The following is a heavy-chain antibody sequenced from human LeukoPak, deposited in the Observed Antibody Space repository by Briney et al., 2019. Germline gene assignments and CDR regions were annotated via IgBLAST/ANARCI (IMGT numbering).Heavy chain of an antibody. CDR2: IIPIFGTA. CDR3: ARATVGYYYTHDAFDI. CDR1: GYTFTGYY. Sequence: SVKVSCKASGYTFTGYYMHWVRQAPGQGLEWMGGIIPIFGTANYAQKFQGRVTITADKSTSTAYMELSSLRSEDTAVYYCARATVGYYYTHDAFDIWGQGTMVTVSS. V-gene: IGHV1-69*06. D-gene: IGHD3-22*01. J-gene: IGHJ3*02.